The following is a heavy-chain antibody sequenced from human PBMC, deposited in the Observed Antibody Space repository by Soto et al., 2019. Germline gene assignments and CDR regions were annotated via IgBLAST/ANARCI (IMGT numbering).Heavy chain of an antibody. D-gene: IGHD2-15*01. J-gene: IGHJ5*02. CDR2: IYHSGST. CDR3: ATLPPRIEVRVLPIPT. Sequence: SETLSLTCTVSGGSINSYYWSWIRQPPGKGLEWIGEIYHSGSTNYNPSLRGRVTMSMDKSNNQFSLRMRYMTAADTAVYFCATLPPRIEVRVLPIPTWGQGTLVTVSS. CDR1: GGSINSYY. V-gene: IGHV4-59*12.